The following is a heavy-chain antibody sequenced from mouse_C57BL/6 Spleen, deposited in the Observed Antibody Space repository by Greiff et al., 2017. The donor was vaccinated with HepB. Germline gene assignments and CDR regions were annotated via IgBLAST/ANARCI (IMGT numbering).Heavy chain of an antibody. CDR1: GYTFTDYE. CDR3: TRDGPFAY. J-gene: IGHJ3*01. Sequence: QVQLQQSGAELVRPGASVTLSCKASGYTFTDYEMHWVKQTPVHGLEWIGAIDPETGGTAYNQKFKGKAILTADKSSSTAYMELRSLTAEDSAVYYCTRDGPFAYWGQGTLVTVSA. D-gene: IGHD2-3*01. CDR2: IDPETGGT. V-gene: IGHV1-15*01.